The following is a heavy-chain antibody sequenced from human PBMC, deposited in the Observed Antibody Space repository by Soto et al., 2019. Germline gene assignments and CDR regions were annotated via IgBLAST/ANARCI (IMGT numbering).Heavy chain of an antibody. J-gene: IGHJ4*02. Sequence: EVQLLESGGGLVQPGGSLRLSCAASGFTFNNYAMTWVRQAPGKGLEWVSAISGGGDTTSYADSVKGRFTVSRDGSKNPLYLPMSSLRAEDTALYYCAKGRGGSGSLTPRVDFWGQGTLVTVSS. D-gene: IGHD3-10*01. CDR1: GFTFNNYA. V-gene: IGHV3-23*01. CDR2: ISGGGDTT. CDR3: AKGRGGSGSLTPRVDF.